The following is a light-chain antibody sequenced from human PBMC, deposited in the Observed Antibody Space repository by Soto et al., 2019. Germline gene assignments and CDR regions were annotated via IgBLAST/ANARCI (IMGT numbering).Light chain of an antibody. CDR2: DAS. CDR1: QSVSSY. J-gene: IGKJ5*01. CDR3: QQRSNWPLST. V-gene: IGKV3-11*01. Sequence: EIVLTQSPATLSLSPGERATLSCRASQSVSSYLAWYQQKPGQAPRLLIYDASNRATGIPARFSGSGSGTDFTLTISSLEPEDFAVYYCQQRSNWPLSTFGQGTRLAIK.